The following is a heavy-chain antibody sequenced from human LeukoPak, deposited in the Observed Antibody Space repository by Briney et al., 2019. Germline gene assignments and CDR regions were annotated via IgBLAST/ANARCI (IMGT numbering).Heavy chain of an antibody. Sequence: GGSLRLSCAASGLTFSSYAMNWVRQAPGKGLEWVSYINSSNSTTNYADSVKGRFTISRDTAKNSLYLQMNSLRAEDTAVYYCARGGYYCSGLVKYWGQGTLVTVSS. CDR3: ARGGYYCSGLVKY. CDR2: INSSNSTT. V-gene: IGHV3-48*04. D-gene: IGHD3-22*01. CDR1: GLTFSSYA. J-gene: IGHJ4*02.